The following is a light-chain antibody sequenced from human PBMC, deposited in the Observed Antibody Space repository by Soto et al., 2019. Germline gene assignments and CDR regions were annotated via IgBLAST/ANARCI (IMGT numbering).Light chain of an antibody. CDR2: KAS. CDR3: QDYNSWT. J-gene: IGKJ1*01. CDR1: QSISTW. Sequence: DIQMTQSPSTLSASVGDRVTITCRASQSISTWLSWYQQKPGKAPKVLIYKASNLQSGVSSRFSGSGSGTEFTLTISSLQPDDFATYYCQDYNSWTVGQGTKVDIK. V-gene: IGKV1-5*03.